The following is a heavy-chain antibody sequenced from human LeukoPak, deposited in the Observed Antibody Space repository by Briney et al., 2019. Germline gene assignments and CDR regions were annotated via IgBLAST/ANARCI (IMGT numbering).Heavy chain of an antibody. J-gene: IGHJ4*02. CDR2: IAYDGSRA. Sequence: PGRSLRLSCAGSGFTFGGYGMHWFRQTPGKGLEWVAVIAYDGSRAFYAESVKGRFTISRDNSKNTVSVQMGGLRAEDTAVYYCTRYINDHFNYWGQGSLVTVSS. CDR3: TRYINDHFNY. V-gene: IGHV3-30*03. CDR1: GFTFGGYG.